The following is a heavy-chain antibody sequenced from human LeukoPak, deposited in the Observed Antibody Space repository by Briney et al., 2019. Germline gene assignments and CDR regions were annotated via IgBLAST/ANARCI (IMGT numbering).Heavy chain of an antibody. D-gene: IGHD3-9*01. CDR2: INHSGST. CDR1: GGSFSGYY. CDR3: ASVLLLTGRGRFDP. J-gene: IGHJ5*02. Sequence: PSETLSLTCAVYGGSFSGYYWSWIRQPPGKGLEWIGEINHSGSTNYTPSLKSRVTISVDTSKNHFSLKLSSVTAADTAVYYCASVLLLTGRGRFDPWGQGTLVTVSS. V-gene: IGHV4-34*01.